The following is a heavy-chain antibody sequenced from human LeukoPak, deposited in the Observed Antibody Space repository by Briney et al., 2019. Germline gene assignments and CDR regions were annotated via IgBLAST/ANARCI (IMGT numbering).Heavy chain of an antibody. J-gene: IGHJ4*02. V-gene: IGHV1-58*01. D-gene: IGHD3-22*01. CDR1: GYTFTGYY. Sequence: GASVKVSCKASGYTFTGYYVHWVRQAPGQGLEWIGWIVVGSGNTNYAQKFQERVTITRDMSTSTAYMELSSLRSEDTAVYYCAFNYYDSSGYYTYFDYWGQGTLVTVSS. CDR3: AFNYYDSSGYYTYFDY. CDR2: IVVGSGNT.